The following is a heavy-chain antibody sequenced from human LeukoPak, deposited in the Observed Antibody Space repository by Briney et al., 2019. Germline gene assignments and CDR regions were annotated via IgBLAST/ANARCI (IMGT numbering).Heavy chain of an antibody. CDR3: AKYVSTGWFDP. D-gene: IGHD5/OR15-5a*01. Sequence: SETLSLTCTVSGGSISSYYWSLIRQPPGKGLEWIGYIYPSGSTTYNPSLKSRVTISVDTSKNQFSLKLSSVTAADTAVYYCAKYVSTGWFDPWGQGTLVTVSS. CDR1: GGSISSYY. CDR2: IYPSGST. V-gene: IGHV4-4*08. J-gene: IGHJ5*02.